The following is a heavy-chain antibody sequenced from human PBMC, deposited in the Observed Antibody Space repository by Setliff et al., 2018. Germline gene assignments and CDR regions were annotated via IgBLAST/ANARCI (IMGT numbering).Heavy chain of an antibody. D-gene: IGHD5-12*01. J-gene: IGHJ4*02. CDR2: INHSGST. Sequence: PSETLSLTCAVYGGSFSTYYWIWIRQPSGKGLEWIGEINHSGSTNYNPSLKSRVTISVDTSKNQFSLKLSSVTAADTALYYCAKSSPSVGYITDCWGQGTLVTVSS. CDR3: AKSSPSVGYITDC. CDR1: GGSFSTYY. V-gene: IGHV4-34*01.